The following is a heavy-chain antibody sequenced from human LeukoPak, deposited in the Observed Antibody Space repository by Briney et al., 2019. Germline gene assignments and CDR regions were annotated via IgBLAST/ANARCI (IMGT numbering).Heavy chain of an antibody. V-gene: IGHV3-48*03. CDR2: ISSSGSTI. CDR3: AREGYCSGGSCYTVGYMDV. J-gene: IGHJ6*03. CDR1: GFTFSSYE. Sequence: GGSLRLSCAASGFTFSSYEMNWVRQAPGKGLEWVSYISSSGSTIYYADSVKGRFTISRDNAKNSLYLQMNSLRAEDTAVYYCAREGYCSGGSCYTVGYMDVWGKGTTVTISS. D-gene: IGHD2-15*01.